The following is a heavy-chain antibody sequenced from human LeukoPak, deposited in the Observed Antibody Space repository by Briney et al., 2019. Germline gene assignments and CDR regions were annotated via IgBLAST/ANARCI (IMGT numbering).Heavy chain of an antibody. D-gene: IGHD1-26*01. Sequence: GGSLRLSCAASGFTFSSYEMNWVRQAPGKGLEWVSYISSSSSTIYYADSVKGRFTISRDNAKNSLYLQMNSLRAEDTAIYYCARGPFGGSSLGAFDIWGQGTMVTVSS. CDR3: ARGPFGGSSLGAFDI. J-gene: IGHJ3*02. CDR1: GFTFSSYE. CDR2: ISSSSSTI. V-gene: IGHV3-48*03.